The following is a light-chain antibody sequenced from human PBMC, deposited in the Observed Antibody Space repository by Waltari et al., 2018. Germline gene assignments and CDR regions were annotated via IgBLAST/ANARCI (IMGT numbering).Light chain of an antibody. Sequence: LSCRARQSVSNTLAWFQQTPGQAPRLLIYDTSKRAAGIPARFIGSGSGTDFTLTISSLEPEDFAVYYCQQRSNWITFGQGTRLEIK. CDR2: DTS. CDR1: QSVSNT. J-gene: IGKJ5*01. CDR3: QQRSNWIT. V-gene: IGKV3-11*01.